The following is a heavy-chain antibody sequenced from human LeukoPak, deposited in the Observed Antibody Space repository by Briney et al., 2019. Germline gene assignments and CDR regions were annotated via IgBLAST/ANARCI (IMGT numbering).Heavy chain of an antibody. V-gene: IGHV3-23*01. D-gene: IGHD1-26*01. CDR3: AKGQSGTYPRVHFDY. Sequence: PGGSLRLSCAASGFTFNCAMSWVRQAPGKGLEWVSSISGSGGSTYYADSVKGRFTISRDNSENMLYLQMNSLRAENTAVYYCAKGQSGTYPRVHFDYWGQGTLVTVSS. J-gene: IGHJ4*02. CDR1: GFTFNCA. CDR2: ISGSGGST.